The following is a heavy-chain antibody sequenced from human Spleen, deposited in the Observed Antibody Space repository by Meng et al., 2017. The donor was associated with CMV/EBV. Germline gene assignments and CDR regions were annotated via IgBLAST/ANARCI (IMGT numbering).Heavy chain of an antibody. D-gene: IGHD3-3*01. CDR1: GFTFSSYA. J-gene: IGHJ4*02. V-gene: IGHV3-23*01. CDR3: AKITIYGVVITSPFDY. CDR2: IGGNGGNT. Sequence: GESLKISCAASGFTFSSYAMSWVRQAPGKGLEWVSAIGGNGGNTYYADSARGRFTISRDNSQNTLYLHMNSVRAEDTAVYYCAKITIYGVVITSPFDYWGQGTLVIVSS.